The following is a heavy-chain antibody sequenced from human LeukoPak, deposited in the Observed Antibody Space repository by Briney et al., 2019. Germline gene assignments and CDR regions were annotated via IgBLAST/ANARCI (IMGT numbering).Heavy chain of an antibody. CDR1: GGSFSGYY. Sequence: SETLSLTCAVYGGSFSGYYWSWIRQPPGKGLEWIGSIYHSGSTYYNPSLKSRVTISVDTSKNQFSLKLSSVTAADTAVYYCARSGPSTIFGSRYYYYMDVWGKGTTVTVSS. J-gene: IGHJ6*03. V-gene: IGHV4-34*01. D-gene: IGHD3-3*01. CDR3: ARSGPSTIFGSRYYYYMDV. CDR2: IYHSGST.